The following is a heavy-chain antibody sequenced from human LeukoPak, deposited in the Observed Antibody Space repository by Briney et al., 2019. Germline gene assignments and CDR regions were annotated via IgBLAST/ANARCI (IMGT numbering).Heavy chain of an antibody. D-gene: IGHD6-13*01. CDR1: GFTFSSYA. V-gene: IGHV3-23*01. Sequence: GGSLRLSCAASGFTFSSYAMSWVRRAPGKGLEWVSAISGSGGSTYYADSVKGRFTISRDNSKNTLYLQMNSLRAEDTAVYYCAKDRGYSSSWYGYWFDPWGQGTLVTVSS. CDR3: AKDRGYSSSWYGYWFDP. J-gene: IGHJ5*02. CDR2: ISGSGGST.